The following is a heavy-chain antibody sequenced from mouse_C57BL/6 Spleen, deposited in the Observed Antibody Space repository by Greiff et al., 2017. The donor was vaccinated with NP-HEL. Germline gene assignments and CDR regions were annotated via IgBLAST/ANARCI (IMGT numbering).Heavy chain of an antibody. V-gene: IGHV5-4*01. CDR2: ISDGGSYT. J-gene: IGHJ2*01. CDR1: GFTFSSYA. D-gene: IGHD4-1*01. CDR3: ARDWAPGTSYFDY. Sequence: EVHLVESGGGLVKPGGSLKLSCAASGFTFSSYAMSWVRQTPEKRLEWVATISDGGSYTYYPDNVKGRFTISRDNAKNNLYLQMSHLKSEDTAMYYCARDWAPGTSYFDYWGQGTTLTVSS.